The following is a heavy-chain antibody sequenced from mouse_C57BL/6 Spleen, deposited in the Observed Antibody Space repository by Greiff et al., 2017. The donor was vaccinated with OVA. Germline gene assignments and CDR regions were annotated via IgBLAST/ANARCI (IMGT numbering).Heavy chain of an antibody. Sequence: QVQLQQSGAELVRPGTSVKVSCKASGYAFTNYLIEWVKQRPGQGLEWIGVINPGSGGTNYNEKFKGKATLTADKSSSTAYMQLSSLTSEDSAVYFCAVSTVVEGGDWGQGTTLTVSS. CDR2: INPGSGGT. V-gene: IGHV1-54*01. D-gene: IGHD1-1*01. CDR1: GYAFTNYL. CDR3: AVSTVVEGGD. J-gene: IGHJ2*01.